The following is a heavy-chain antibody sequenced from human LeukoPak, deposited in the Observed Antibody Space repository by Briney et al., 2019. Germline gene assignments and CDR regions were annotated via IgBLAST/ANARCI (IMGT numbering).Heavy chain of an antibody. J-gene: IGHJ3*02. CDR1: GFTFDDYA. Sequence: GGSLRLSCAASGFTFDDYAMHWVRQAPGKGLEWVSGISWNSGSIGYADSVKGRFTISRDNAKNSLYLQMNSLRAEDTALYYCAKEISPAYDSNPFDIWGQGTKVTVSS. D-gene: IGHD3-22*01. V-gene: IGHV3-9*01. CDR2: ISWNSGSI. CDR3: AKEISPAYDSNPFDI.